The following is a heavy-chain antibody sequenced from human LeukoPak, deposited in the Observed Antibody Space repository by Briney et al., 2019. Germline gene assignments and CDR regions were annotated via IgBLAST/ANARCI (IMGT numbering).Heavy chain of an antibody. V-gene: IGHV1-2*02. D-gene: IGHD3-10*01. Sequence: ASVKVSCKASGYTFTGYYMHWVRQAPGQGLEWMGWINPNSGGTNYAQKFQGRVTMTRDMSISTAYMELSRLRSDDTAVYYCARTRITMVRGVISPNWFDPWGQGTLVTVSS. J-gene: IGHJ5*02. CDR1: GYTFTGYY. CDR2: INPNSGGT. CDR3: ARTRITMVRGVISPNWFDP.